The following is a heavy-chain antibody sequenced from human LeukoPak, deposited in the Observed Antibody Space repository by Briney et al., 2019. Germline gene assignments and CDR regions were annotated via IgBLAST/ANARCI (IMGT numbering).Heavy chain of an antibody. CDR3: ARGTYSSGWYTLKYYYYYMDV. Sequence: GASVKVSCKASGGTFSSYAISWVRQAPGQGLEWMGGIIPIFGTANYAQKFQGRVTITADESTSTAYMELRSLRSDDTAVYYCARGTYSSGWYTLKYYYYYMDVWGKGTTVTVSS. D-gene: IGHD6-19*01. CDR1: GGTFSSYA. V-gene: IGHV1-69*13. CDR2: IIPIFGTA. J-gene: IGHJ6*03.